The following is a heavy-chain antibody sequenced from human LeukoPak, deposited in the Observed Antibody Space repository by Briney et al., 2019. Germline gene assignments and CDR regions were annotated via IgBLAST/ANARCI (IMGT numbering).Heavy chain of an antibody. V-gene: IGHV3-74*01. CDR2: IKGDGIST. D-gene: IGHD3-3*01. J-gene: IGHJ4*02. CDR1: GFDFSSNW. Sequence: GGSLRLSCAASGFDFSSNWMHWVHHAPGQGLVWVSRIKGDGISTNYADSVKGRFTISRDIAKNTLYLQMNSLRAEDTGVYYCAKDHYWSIDYWGRGTLVTVSS. CDR3: AKDHYWSIDY.